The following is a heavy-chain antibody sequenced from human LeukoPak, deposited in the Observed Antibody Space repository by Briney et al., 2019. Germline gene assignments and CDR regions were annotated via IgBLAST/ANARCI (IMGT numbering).Heavy chain of an antibody. CDR3: ARDLVYSYGRGYGMDV. CDR2: IWYDGSNK. D-gene: IGHD5-18*01. J-gene: IGHJ6*02. CDR1: GFTFSSYG. V-gene: IGHV3-33*01. Sequence: GRSLRLSCAASGFTFSSYGMHWVRQAPGKGLEWVAVIWYDGSNKYYVDSVKGRFTISRDNSKNTLYLQMNSLRAEDTAVYYCARDLVYSYGRGYGMDVWGQGTTVTVSS.